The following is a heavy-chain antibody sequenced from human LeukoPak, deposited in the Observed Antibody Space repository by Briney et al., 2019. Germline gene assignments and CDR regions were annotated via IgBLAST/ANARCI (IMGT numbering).Heavy chain of an antibody. CDR1: GGSFSGYY. Sequence: SETLSLTCAVYGGSFSGYYWSWIRQPPGKGLEWIGEINHSGSTNYNPSLKSRVTISVDTSKNQFSLKLSSVTAADTAVYYCAKAPGSGSYPLDYWGQGTLVTVSS. CDR2: INHSGST. D-gene: IGHD3-10*01. V-gene: IGHV4-34*01. J-gene: IGHJ4*02. CDR3: AKAPGSGSYPLDY.